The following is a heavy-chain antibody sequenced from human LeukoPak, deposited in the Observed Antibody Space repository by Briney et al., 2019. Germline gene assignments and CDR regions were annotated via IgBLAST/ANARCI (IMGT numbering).Heavy chain of an antibody. V-gene: IGHV3-23*01. CDR2: ISGSGGST. CDR3: AACWSGYYTIDY. CDR1: GFTFSSYA. J-gene: IGHJ4*02. D-gene: IGHD3-3*01. Sequence: GGSLRLSCAASGFTFSSYAMSWVRQALGKGLEWVSAISGSGGSTYYADSVKGRFTISRDNSKNTLYLQMNSLRAEDTAVYYCAACWSGYYTIDYWGQGTLVTVSS.